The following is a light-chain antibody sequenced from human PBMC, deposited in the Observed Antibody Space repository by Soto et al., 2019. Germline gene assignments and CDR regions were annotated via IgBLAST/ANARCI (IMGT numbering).Light chain of an antibody. CDR1: QSDSSY. J-gene: IGKJ1*01. CDR2: DAS. V-gene: IGKV3-11*01. CDR3: QQRSNWPWT. Sequence: EIVLTQSPATLSLSPGERATLSCWASQSDSSYLAWYQHKPGQAPRLLIYDASNRATGIPARFSGSGSGTDFTLTISSLEHEDFAVYYCQQRSNWPWTFGQGTKV.